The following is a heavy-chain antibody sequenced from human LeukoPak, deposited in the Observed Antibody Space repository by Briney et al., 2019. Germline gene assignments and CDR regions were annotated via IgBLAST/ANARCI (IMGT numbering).Heavy chain of an antibody. Sequence: GASVKVSCKASGGTFSSYAISWVRQAPGQELEWMGGIIPIFGTANYAQKFQGRVTITTDESTSTAYMELSSLRSEGTAVYYCAREIDAVETTDAFDIWGQGTMVTVSS. D-gene: IGHD1-1*01. V-gene: IGHV1-69*05. J-gene: IGHJ3*02. CDR1: GGTFSSYA. CDR3: AREIDAVETTDAFDI. CDR2: IIPIFGTA.